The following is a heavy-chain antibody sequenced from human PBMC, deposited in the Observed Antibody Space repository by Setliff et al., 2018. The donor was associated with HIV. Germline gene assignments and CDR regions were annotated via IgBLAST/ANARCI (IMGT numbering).Heavy chain of an antibody. J-gene: IGHJ5*02. D-gene: IGHD4-4*01. CDR1: GYTFTSYY. CDR3: ARDEGMTTRRGRFDP. Sequence: GASVKVSCKASGYTFTSYYIHWVRQAPGQGLEWMGRIIPSSGGTNYAQKFQGRVTMTRDTSISTAYMELSRLRSDDTAVYYCARDEGMTTRRGRFDPWGQGTRVTV. CDR2: IIPSSGGT. V-gene: IGHV1-2*06.